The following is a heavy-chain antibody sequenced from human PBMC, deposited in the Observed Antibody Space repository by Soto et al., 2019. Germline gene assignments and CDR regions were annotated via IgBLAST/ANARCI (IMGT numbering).Heavy chain of an antibody. V-gene: IGHV4-31*03. Sequence: QAHLQESGPGLVKPSQTLSLTCSVSGGSISSDGYHWSWIRQYPGKGLEWIGYIDYSGSTHYNPSLRSRVAISVDTSKDQFSLKLNSATAADTAVYYCARQGDHRFWSGPGLTDFYDTDVWGQGTTVTVSS. CDR1: GGSISSDGYH. CDR3: ARQGDHRFWSGPGLTDFYDTDV. CDR2: IDYSGST. J-gene: IGHJ6*02. D-gene: IGHD3-3*01.